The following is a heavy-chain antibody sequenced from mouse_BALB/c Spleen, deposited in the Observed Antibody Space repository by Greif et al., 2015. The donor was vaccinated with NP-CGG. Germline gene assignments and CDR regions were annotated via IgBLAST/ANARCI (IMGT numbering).Heavy chain of an antibody. D-gene: IGHD2-3*01. J-gene: IGHJ3*01. CDR2: IWTGGGT. V-gene: IGHV2-9-2*01. CDR1: GFSLTSYD. Sequence: VQLQQSGPGLVAPSQSLSITCTVSGFSLTSYDISWIRQPPGKGLEWLGVIWTGGGTNYNSAFMSRLSISKDNSKSQVFLKMNSLQTDDTAIYYCVREDDGYYKFAYWGQGTLVTVSA. CDR3: VREDDGYYKFAY.